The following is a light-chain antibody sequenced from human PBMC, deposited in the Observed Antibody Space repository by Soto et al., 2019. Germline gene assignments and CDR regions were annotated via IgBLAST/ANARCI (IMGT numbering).Light chain of an antibody. J-gene: IGKJ1*01. Sequence: DIQMTQSPSNLSASVGDRVTITCRASQSISSWLAWYQQKPGKAPKLLIYDASNLESGVPSRFSGSGSGTEFSLTISSLQPDDFATYYCQQYNNYWTFGQGTRVEIK. CDR3: QQYNNYWT. V-gene: IGKV1-5*01. CDR2: DAS. CDR1: QSISSW.